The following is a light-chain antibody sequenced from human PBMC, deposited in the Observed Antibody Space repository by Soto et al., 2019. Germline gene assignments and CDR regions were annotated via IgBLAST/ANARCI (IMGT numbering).Light chain of an antibody. CDR1: QSISSY. CDR3: QQYHNWPHT. Sequence: DIQMTQSPSSLSASVGDRVTITCRASQSISSYLHWYQQKPGKAPKLLIYSASSLQSGVPSRFSGSGSGTDFTLTISSLQPEDFAVYYCQQYHNWPHTFGQGTKVDIK. J-gene: IGKJ2*01. V-gene: IGKV1-39*01. CDR2: SAS.